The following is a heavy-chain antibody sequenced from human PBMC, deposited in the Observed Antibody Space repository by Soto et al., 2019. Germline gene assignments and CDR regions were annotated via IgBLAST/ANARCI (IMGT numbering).Heavy chain of an antibody. CDR3: ARGRNSDYYGSGSYYRFDY. J-gene: IGHJ4*02. V-gene: IGHV3-13*01. CDR2: IGTAGDT. Sequence: EVQLVESGGGLVQPGGSLRLSCAASGFTFSSYDMHWVRQATGKGLEWVSAIGTAGDTYYPGSVKGRFTTSRENAKNSLYLQMNSLRAGDTAVYYCARGRNSDYYGSGSYYRFDYWGQGTLVTVSS. CDR1: GFTFSSYD. D-gene: IGHD3-10*01.